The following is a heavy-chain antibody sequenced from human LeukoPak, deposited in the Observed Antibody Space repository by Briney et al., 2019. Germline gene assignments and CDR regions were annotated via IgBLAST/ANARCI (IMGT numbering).Heavy chain of an antibody. CDR3: ARGSWNGDYVDY. Sequence: PSETLSLTCAVYGGSFSGYYWSWIRQPPGKGLEWIGEINHSGSTNYNPSLKSRVTISVDTSKNQFSLKPSSVTAADTAVYYCARGSWNGDYVDYWGQGTLVTVSS. J-gene: IGHJ4*02. V-gene: IGHV4-34*01. D-gene: IGHD1-1*01. CDR2: INHSGST. CDR1: GGSFSGYY.